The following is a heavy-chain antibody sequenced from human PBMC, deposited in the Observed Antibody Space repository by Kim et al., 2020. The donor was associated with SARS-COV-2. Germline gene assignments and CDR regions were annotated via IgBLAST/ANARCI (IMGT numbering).Heavy chain of an antibody. Sequence: SETLSLTCTVSGDSISSSSYYWGWIRHTPGKGLHWFGIIYFNGSTYSNPSLKNRVTISVDTSKNQFSLKLSSVTAADTAVYYCGRQDTSHPFFAYWGQGT. J-gene: IGHJ4*02. CDR3: GRQDTSHPFFAY. CDR2: IYFNGST. V-gene: IGHV4-39*01. CDR1: GDSISSSSYY. D-gene: IGHD5-18*01.